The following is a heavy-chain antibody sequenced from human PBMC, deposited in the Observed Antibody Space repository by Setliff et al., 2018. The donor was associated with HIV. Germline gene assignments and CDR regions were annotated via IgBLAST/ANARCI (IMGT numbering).Heavy chain of an antibody. Sequence: GGSLRLSCAASGFPFSNYWMGWVRQAPGKGLEWVANIKEDESEKYYVDSVKGRFTISRDNAKKSLFLQMNSLRAEDTAVYYCAKDRRGITGTKSCAWFDPWGQGTLVTVSS. CDR1: GFPFSNYW. V-gene: IGHV3-7*03. J-gene: IGHJ5*02. CDR3: AKDRRGITGTKSCAWFDP. CDR2: IKEDESEK. D-gene: IGHD1-7*01.